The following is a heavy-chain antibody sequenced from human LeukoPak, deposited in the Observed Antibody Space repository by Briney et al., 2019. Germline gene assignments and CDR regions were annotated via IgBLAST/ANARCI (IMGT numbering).Heavy chain of an antibody. CDR3: ATVRRDFWSGYAWFDP. D-gene: IGHD3-3*01. CDR2: FDPEDGET. V-gene: IGHV1-24*01. CDR1: GYTLTELS. Sequence: GASVKVSCKVSGYTLTELSMHWVRQAPGKGLEWMGGFDPEDGETIYAQKFQGRVTMTEDTSTDTAYMELSSLRSEVTAVYYCATVRRDFWSGYAWFDPWGQGTLVTVSS. J-gene: IGHJ5*02.